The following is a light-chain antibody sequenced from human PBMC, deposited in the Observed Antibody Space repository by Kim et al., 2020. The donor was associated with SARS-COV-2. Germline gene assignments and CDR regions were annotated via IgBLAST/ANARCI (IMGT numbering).Light chain of an antibody. CDR3: SSYTSSSTVV. CDR2: DVS. Sequence: GQSLTISSTGTSSDVGGYNYVSWYQQHPGKAPKLMIYDVSNRPSGVSNRFSGSKSGNTASLTISGLQAEDEADYYCSSYTSSSTVVFGGGTQLTVL. J-gene: IGLJ2*01. CDR1: SSDVGGYNY. V-gene: IGLV2-14*03.